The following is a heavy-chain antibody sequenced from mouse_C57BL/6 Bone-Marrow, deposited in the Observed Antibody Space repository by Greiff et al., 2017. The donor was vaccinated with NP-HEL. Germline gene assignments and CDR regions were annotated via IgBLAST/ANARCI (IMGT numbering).Heavy chain of an antibody. CDR3: ARKGTWERYFDV. CDR2: IYIGNGYT. CDR1: GYTFTSYG. J-gene: IGHJ1*03. D-gene: IGHD4-1*01. Sequence: VQLQQSGAELVRPGSSGKMSWKTSGYTFTSYGINWVKQRPGQGLEWIGYIYIGNGYTVDNEKFKGKATLTSDTSSSTAYMQLSSLTSEDSAIYFCARKGTWERYFDVWGTGTTVTVSS. V-gene: IGHV1-58*01.